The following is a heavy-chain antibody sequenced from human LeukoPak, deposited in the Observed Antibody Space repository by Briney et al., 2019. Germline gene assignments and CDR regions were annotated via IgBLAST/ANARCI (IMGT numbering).Heavy chain of an antibody. CDR3: ARGESTTGTFDY. D-gene: IGHD1-1*01. Sequence: GGSLRLSCVASGFTFNTYSMHWVRQAPGKGLEWVAVLSFDGDEKHYADSVKGRFTISRDNSENTLYLQMNSLRAEDTAVYYCARGESTTGTFDYWGQGTLVTVSS. CDR2: LSFDGDEK. J-gene: IGHJ4*02. V-gene: IGHV3-30-3*01. CDR1: GFTFNTYS.